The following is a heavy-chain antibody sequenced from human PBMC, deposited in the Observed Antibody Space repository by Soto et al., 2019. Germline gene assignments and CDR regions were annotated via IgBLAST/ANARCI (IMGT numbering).Heavy chain of an antibody. D-gene: IGHD3-16*01. CDR1: GGTFSSYA. Sequence: QVQLVQSGAEVKKPGSSVKVSCKASGGTFSSYAISWVRQAPGQGLEWMGGIIPLFGTANYAQKFQGRVTITADESTSTAYMELSSLRSEDTAVYYCARVRWGELTLWGVDAFDIWGQGTMVTVSS. V-gene: IGHV1-69*01. CDR2: IIPLFGTA. CDR3: ARVRWGELTLWGVDAFDI. J-gene: IGHJ3*02.